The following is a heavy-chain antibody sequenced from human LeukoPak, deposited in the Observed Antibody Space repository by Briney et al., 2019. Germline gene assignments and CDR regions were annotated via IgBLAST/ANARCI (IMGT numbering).Heavy chain of an antibody. Sequence: VSVKVSCKASGYTFTGYYMHWVRQAPGQGLEWMGWINPNSGGTNYAQKFQGRVTMTRDTSISTAYMELSRLRSDDTAVYYCARGAAAGSNWFDPWGQGTLVTVSS. CDR1: GYTFTGYY. CDR2: INPNSGGT. V-gene: IGHV1-2*02. D-gene: IGHD6-13*01. J-gene: IGHJ5*02. CDR3: ARGAAAGSNWFDP.